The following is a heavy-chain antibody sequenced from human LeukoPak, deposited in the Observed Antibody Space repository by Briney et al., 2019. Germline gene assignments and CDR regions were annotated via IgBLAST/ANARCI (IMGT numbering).Heavy chain of an antibody. CDR1: GYTLSSYD. Sequence: SVKVSCKASGYTLSSYDMHWVRQAPGQGLEWMGRIIPILGIANYAQKFQGRVTITADKSTSTAYMELSSLRSEDTAVYYCARVLAAAGTKGGDYWGQGTLVTVSS. V-gene: IGHV1-69*04. J-gene: IGHJ4*02. CDR3: ARVLAAAGTKGGDY. D-gene: IGHD6-13*01. CDR2: IIPILGIA.